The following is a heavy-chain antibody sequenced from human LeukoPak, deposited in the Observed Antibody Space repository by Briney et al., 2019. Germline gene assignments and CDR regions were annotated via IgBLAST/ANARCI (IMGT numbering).Heavy chain of an antibody. Sequence: SETLSLTCTVSDGSISSSSYYWGWIRQPPGKGLEWIGSIYYSGSTYYNPSLKSRVTISVDTSKNQFSLKLSSVTAADTAVYYCASAPEADAFDIWGQGTMVTVSS. CDR3: ASAPEADAFDI. J-gene: IGHJ3*02. CDR2: IYYSGST. CDR1: DGSISSSSYY. V-gene: IGHV4-39*01.